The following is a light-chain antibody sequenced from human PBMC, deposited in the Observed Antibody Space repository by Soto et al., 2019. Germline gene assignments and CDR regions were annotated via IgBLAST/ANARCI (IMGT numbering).Light chain of an antibody. Sequence: QSALTQPASVSGSTGQSITISCTGTSSNVGGYNYVSWYQQHPGKAPKLMIYDDSNRPSGVANRFSGSKSGNTASLTISGLQVEDEAEYYCSSYTSSSTRSDVCGTGTKVTGL. J-gene: IGLJ1*01. V-gene: IGLV2-14*01. CDR3: SSYTSSSTRSDV. CDR2: DDS. CDR1: SSNVGGYNY.